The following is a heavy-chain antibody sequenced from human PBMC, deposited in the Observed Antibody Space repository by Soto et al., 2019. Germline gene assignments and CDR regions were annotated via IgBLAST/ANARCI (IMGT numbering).Heavy chain of an antibody. CDR2: ISPKSGSI. CDR3: VKDRDSNSWPSRDV. Sequence: ASVKVSCKTSGYTFTRNGISWVRQAPGQGLEWMGWISPKSGSIKYAQKFQGRVIMTTDTSTSTAYMELRSLRSDDTAVYYCVKDRDSNSWPSRDVWGPGTTVTV. CDR1: GYTFTRNG. V-gene: IGHV1-18*01. D-gene: IGHD3-22*01. J-gene: IGHJ6*02.